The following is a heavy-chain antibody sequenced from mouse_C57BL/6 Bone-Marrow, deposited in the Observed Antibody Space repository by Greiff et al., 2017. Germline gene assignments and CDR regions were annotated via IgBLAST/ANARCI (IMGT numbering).Heavy chain of an antibody. J-gene: IGHJ1*03. CDR2: INPNNGGT. CDR3: ARPYYSNYWYFDV. CDR1: GYTFTDYN. Sequence: VQLKESGPELVKPGASVKIPCKASGYTFTDYNMDWVKQSHGKSLEWIGDINPNNGGTIYNQKFKGKATLTVDKSSSTAYMELRSLTSEDTAVYYCARPYYSNYWYFDVWGTGTTVTVSS. V-gene: IGHV1-18*01. D-gene: IGHD2-5*01.